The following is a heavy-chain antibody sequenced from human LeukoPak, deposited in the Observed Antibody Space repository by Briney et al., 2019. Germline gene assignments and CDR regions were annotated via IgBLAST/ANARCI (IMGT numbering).Heavy chain of an antibody. D-gene: IGHD5-18*01. Sequence: SETLSLTCAVSGYSISSGYYWGWIRQPPGKGREWVGSIYHSGRTYYNPSLKSRVTMSVDTSKNQFSLKLSSVTAADTAMYYCARIRGYSFGTYLDYWGQGTPVTVSS. CDR2: IYHSGRT. CDR3: ARIRGYSFGTYLDY. CDR1: GYSISSGYY. J-gene: IGHJ4*02. V-gene: IGHV4-38-2*01.